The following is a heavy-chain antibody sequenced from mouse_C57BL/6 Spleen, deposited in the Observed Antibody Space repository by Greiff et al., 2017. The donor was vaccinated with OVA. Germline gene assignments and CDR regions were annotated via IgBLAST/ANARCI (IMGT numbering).Heavy chain of an antibody. Sequence: VQLQQSGAELVKPGASVKLSCKASGYTFTSYWMQWVKQRPGQGLEWIGEIDPSDSYTNYNQKFKGKATLTVDTSSSTAYMQLSSLTSEDSAVYYCAREGLRRWFAYWGQGTLVTVSA. CDR1: GYTFTSYW. J-gene: IGHJ3*01. CDR3: AREGLRRWFAY. V-gene: IGHV1-50*01. D-gene: IGHD2-4*01. CDR2: IDPSDSYT.